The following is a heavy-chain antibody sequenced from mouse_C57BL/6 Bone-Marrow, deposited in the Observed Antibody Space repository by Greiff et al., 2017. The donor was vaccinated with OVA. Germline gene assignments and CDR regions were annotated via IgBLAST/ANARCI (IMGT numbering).Heavy chain of an antibody. J-gene: IGHJ4*01. Sequence: VQLKQSVAELVRPGASVKLSCTASGFNIKNTYMHWVKQRPEQGLEWIGRIAPANGNTKYAPKFQGKATITADTSSNTAYLQLSSLTSEDTAIYYCALLIYGSSYSYYAMDYWGQGTSVTVSS. D-gene: IGHD1-1*01. CDR2: IAPANGNT. CDR3: ALLIYGSSYSYYAMDY. CDR1: GFNIKNTY. V-gene: IGHV14-3*01.